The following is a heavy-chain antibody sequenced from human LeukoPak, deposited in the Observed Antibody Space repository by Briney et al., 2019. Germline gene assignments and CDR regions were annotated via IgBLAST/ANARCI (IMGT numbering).Heavy chain of an antibody. D-gene: IGHD6-19*01. J-gene: IGHJ4*02. CDR3: AKGAVADH. Sequence: GGSLRLSCAASGFTFSSYTMNWVRQTPGKGLEWVSSIYYADSLKGRFTISRDNAKNSLYLQMNSLRAEDTAVYYCAKGAVADHWGQGTLVTVSS. V-gene: IGHV3-21*04. CDR2: I. CDR1: GFTFSSYT.